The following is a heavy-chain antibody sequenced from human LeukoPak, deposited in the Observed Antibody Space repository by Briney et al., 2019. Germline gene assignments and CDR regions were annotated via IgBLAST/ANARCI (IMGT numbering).Heavy chain of an antibody. CDR2: ISYDGSNK. Sequence: GGSLRLSCAASGFTFSSYAMHWVRQAPGKGLEWVAVISYDGSNKYYADSVKGRFTISRDNSKNTLYLQMNSLRAEDTAVYYCARGVNPSGEISNWFDPWGQGTLVTVSS. CDR3: ARGVNPSGEISNWFDP. CDR1: GFTFSSYA. D-gene: IGHD1-14*01. V-gene: IGHV3-30*04. J-gene: IGHJ5*02.